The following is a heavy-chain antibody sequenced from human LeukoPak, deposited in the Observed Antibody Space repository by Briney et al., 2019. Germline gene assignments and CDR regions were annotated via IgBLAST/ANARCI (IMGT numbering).Heavy chain of an antibody. Sequence: PSGTLSLTCAVSGGSISSSNWWSWVRQPPGKGLEWIGNIYYGGSTFYNPSLKSRVTISLDTSKNQFSLKLSSVTAADTAVYFCARQCSSTSCYSYWGQGTLVTVSS. V-gene: IGHV4-4*02. D-gene: IGHD2-2*01. CDR3: ARQCSSTSCYSY. CDR1: GGSISSSNW. CDR2: IYYGGST. J-gene: IGHJ4*02.